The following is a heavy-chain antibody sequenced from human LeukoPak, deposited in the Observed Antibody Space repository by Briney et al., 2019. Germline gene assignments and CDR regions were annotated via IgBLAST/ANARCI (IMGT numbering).Heavy chain of an antibody. D-gene: IGHD2-2*01. CDR1: GFTFSSYS. CDR3: ARASRGDVSSLDY. Sequence: GGSLRLSCAASGFTFSSYSMNWVRQAPGKGLEWVSSISSSSSYIYYADSVKGRFTISRDNAKNSLYLQMNSLRAEDTAGYYCARASRGDVSSLDYWGQGTLVTVSS. CDR2: ISSSSSYI. V-gene: IGHV3-21*01. J-gene: IGHJ4*02.